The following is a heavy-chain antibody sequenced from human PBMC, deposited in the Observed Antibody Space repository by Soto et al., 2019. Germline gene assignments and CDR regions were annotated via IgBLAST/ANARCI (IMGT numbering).Heavy chain of an antibody. CDR3: ARGANQEGLIWFGEFTDPLDY. D-gene: IGHD3-10*01. CDR2: ISSSSSTI. J-gene: IGHJ4*02. CDR1: GFTFSSYS. Sequence: GGSLILSCAASGFTFSSYSMNWVRQAPGKGLEWVSYISSSSSTIYYADSVKGRFTISGDNAKNSLYLQMNSLRDEDTAVYYCARGANQEGLIWFGEFTDPLDYWGQGTLVTVSS. V-gene: IGHV3-48*02.